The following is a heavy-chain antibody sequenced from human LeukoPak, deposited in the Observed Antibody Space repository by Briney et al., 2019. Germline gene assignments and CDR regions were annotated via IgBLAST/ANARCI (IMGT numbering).Heavy chain of an antibody. CDR2: ISSSSSYI. V-gene: IGHV3-21*01. CDR3: ARDLNYYGSGSYFYYYYMDV. CDR1: GFTFSSYS. D-gene: IGHD3-10*01. J-gene: IGHJ6*03. Sequence: KPGGSLRLSCAASGFTFSSYSMNWVRQAPGKGLEWVSSISSSSSYIYYADSVKGRFTISRDNAKNSLYLQMNSLRAEDTAVYHCARDLNYYGSGSYFYYYYMDVWGKGTTVTVSS.